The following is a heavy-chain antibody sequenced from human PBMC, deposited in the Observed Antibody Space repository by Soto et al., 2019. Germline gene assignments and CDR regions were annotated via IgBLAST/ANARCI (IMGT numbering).Heavy chain of an antibody. CDR2: IHYSGSS. D-gene: IGHD6-19*01. J-gene: IGHJ4*02. CDR3: ADMRGQWLPRE. CDR1: GGSISMSEYY. Sequence: QLQLQESGPGLVKPSETLSLTCTVSGGSISMSEYYWGWIRQPPGKGLEWIGNIHYSGSSYYNPSLKXRXTXSXXPSKTQFSLKPTSVTAADTAVYYCADMRGQWLPREWGQGILVTVSS. V-gene: IGHV4-39*01.